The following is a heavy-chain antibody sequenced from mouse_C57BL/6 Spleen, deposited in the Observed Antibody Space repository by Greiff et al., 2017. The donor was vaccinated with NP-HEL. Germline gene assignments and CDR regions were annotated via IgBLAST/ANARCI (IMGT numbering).Heavy chain of an antibody. J-gene: IGHJ2*01. CDR2: IDPSDSYT. D-gene: IGHD1-1*01. V-gene: IGHV1-50*01. CDR1: GYTFTSYW. Sequence: VQLQQPGAELVKPGASVKLSCKASGYTFTSYWMQWVKQRPGQGLEWIGEIDPSDSYTNYNQKFKGKATLTVDTSSSTAYMQLSSLTSEDSAVYYCYYYGSRGPHYWGQGTTLTVSS. CDR3: YYYGSRGPHY.